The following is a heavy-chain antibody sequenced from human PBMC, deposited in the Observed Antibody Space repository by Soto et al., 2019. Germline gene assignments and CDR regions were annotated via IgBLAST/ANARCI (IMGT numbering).Heavy chain of an antibody. CDR2: IYASGST. D-gene: IGHD6-19*01. Sequence: SEPLSLTCAVSAHSIRGCYWSWIRLPSGKGLEWIGRIYASGSTISNPSLRSRVALSVDTSKNQFSLKLNSMTAADTAMYYCARSGYSSGWYTAFDSWSQGTLVTVSS. CDR3: ARSGYSSGWYTAFDS. J-gene: IGHJ4*02. V-gene: IGHV4-4*07. CDR1: AHSIRGCY.